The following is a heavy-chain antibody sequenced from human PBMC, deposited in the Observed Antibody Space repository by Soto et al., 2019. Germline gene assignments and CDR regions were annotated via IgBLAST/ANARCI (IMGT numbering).Heavy chain of an antibody. CDR2: IYPGDSDT. CDR3: ASLDPGYDSSGYKYFQH. J-gene: IGHJ1*01. Sequence: GESLKISCKGSGYSFTSYWIGWVRQMPGKGLEWMGIIYPGDSDTRYSPSFQGQVTISPDKSISTAYLQWSSLKASDTAMYYCASLDPGYDSSGYKYFQHWGQGTLVTVSS. CDR1: GYSFTSYW. V-gene: IGHV5-51*01. D-gene: IGHD3-22*01.